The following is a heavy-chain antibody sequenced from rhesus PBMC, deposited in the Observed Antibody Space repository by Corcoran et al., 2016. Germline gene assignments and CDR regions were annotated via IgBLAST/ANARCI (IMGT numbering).Heavy chain of an antibody. CDR3: ARDDSGSWLDY. J-gene: IGHJ4*01. D-gene: IGHD6-25*01. CDR2: ISGGIGRT. CDR1: GGSISSGYG. Sequence: QVQLQESDPGLVKPSETLSLTCAVSGGSISSGYGWSWIRQPPGKGREGIGAISGGIGRTPHTPTLKRRVTMSKDTSKKQFSLKLSSVTAADTAVYYCARDDSGSWLDYWGQGVLVTVSS. V-gene: IGHV4S7*01.